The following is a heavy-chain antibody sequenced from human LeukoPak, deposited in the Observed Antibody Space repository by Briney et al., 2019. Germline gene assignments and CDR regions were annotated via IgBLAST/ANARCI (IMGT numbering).Heavy chain of an antibody. CDR1: GFTFSDYY. CDR2: ISSSGSTI. CDR3: AALWFGEGDVVYYYYMDV. D-gene: IGHD3-10*01. J-gene: IGHJ6*03. Sequence: GGSLRLSCAASGFTFSDYYMSWIRQAPGKGLEWVSYISSSGSTIYYADSVKGRFTISRDNAENSLYLQMNSLRAEDTAVYYCAALWFGEGDVVYYYYMDVWGKGTTVTVSS. V-gene: IGHV3-11*04.